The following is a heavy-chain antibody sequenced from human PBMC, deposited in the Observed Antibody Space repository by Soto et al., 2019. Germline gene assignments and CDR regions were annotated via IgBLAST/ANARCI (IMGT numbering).Heavy chain of an antibody. CDR3: ARRSVSGSPYGMDV. D-gene: IGHD3-10*01. J-gene: IGHJ6*02. CDR2: IIPIFGTA. CDR1: GGTFSSYA. V-gene: IGHV1-69*13. Sequence: AASVKVSCKASGGTFSSYAISWVRQAPGQGLEWMGGIIPIFGTANYAQKFQGRVTITADESTSTAYMELSSLRSEDTAVYYCARRSVSGSPYGMDVWGQGTTVTVSS.